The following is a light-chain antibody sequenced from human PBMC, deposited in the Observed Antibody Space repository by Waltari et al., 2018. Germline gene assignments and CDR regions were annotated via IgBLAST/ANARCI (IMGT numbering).Light chain of an antibody. J-gene: IGLJ2*01. V-gene: IGLV1-44*01. CDR2: SNN. Sequence: QSLLTQPPSASGTPGQTVTISCSGSWSNIVTNVVSCYQQLPGTAPKLLIHSNNQRPSGVPDRFSCSKSGTSASLAISGLQSADEADYYCSAWDDSLNGHVIFGGGTKLTVL. CDR3: SAWDDSLNGHVI. CDR1: WSNIVTNV.